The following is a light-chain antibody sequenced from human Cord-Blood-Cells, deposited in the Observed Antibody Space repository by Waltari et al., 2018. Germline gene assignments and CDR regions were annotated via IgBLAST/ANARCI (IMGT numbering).Light chain of an antibody. Sequence: DIVMTQSPDSLAVSLGERATINCKSSQSVLYSSNNKNYLAWYQQKPGQPPKLLIYWASTRESGGPDRFSGSGSGTDFTLTISSLQAEDGAVYYCQQYYSTPFTFGPGTKVDIK. CDR2: WAS. V-gene: IGKV4-1*01. CDR3: QQYYSTPFT. J-gene: IGKJ3*01. CDR1: QSVLYSSNNKNY.